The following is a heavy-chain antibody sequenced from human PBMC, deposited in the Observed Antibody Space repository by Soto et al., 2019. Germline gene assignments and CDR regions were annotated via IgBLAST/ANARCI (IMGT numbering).Heavy chain of an antibody. D-gene: IGHD4-17*01. Sequence: QVQLVESGGGVVQPGRSLRLSCAASGFTFSSYGMHWVRQAPGKGLEWVAVIWYDGSNKYYADSVKGRFTISRDNSKNPLYLQMNSRRAEDTAVYYCARDPRYYTATTFGYYYYYTDVWGKGTTVTVSS. CDR3: ARDPRYYTATTFGYYYYYTDV. CDR1: GFTFSSYG. CDR2: IWYDGSNK. J-gene: IGHJ6*03. V-gene: IGHV3-33*01.